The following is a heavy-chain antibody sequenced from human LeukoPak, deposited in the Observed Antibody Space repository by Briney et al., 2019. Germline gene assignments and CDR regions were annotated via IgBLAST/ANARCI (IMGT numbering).Heavy chain of an antibody. CDR3: ARISGGSFDI. CDR1: GLTVSTNY. J-gene: IGHJ3*02. D-gene: IGHD3-10*01. Sequence: GGSLRLACAASGLTVSTNYMTWVRQAQGTGLERVSLIYSGETTYYADSVRGRFTISRDKSQNILYLQMNRLRVEDTAVYYCARISGGSFDIWGQGTTVTVYS. V-gene: IGHV3-53*01. CDR2: IYSGETT.